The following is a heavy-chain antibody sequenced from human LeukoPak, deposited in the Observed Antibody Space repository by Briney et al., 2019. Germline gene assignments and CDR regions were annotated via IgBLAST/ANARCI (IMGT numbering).Heavy chain of an antibody. CDR2: ISYDGSYE. CDR1: GFTFSAFG. J-gene: IGHJ4*02. Sequence: GGSLRLSCAASGFTFSAFGMHWVRQAPGKGLEWVAVISYDGSYEYFADSVKGRFTISRDNSKNTLYLQINSLRAEDTAMYYCAEEENTAANSWGQGTLVTVSS. CDR3: AEEENTAANS. D-gene: IGHD5-18*01. V-gene: IGHV3-30*18.